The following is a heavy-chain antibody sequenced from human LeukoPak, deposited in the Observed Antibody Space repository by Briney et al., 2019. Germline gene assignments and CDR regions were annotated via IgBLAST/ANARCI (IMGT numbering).Heavy chain of an antibody. Sequence: GGSLRLSCAASGFTFSSYGMRWVRQAQGKGREGVSAISGSGGSTDYADSGKGRFTISRDNSNNTLYLQMHSLRAEDTAVYYCPRDTGRYFDWLRNHAEYFQHWGQGTLVTVSS. V-gene: IGHV3-23*01. CDR3: PRDTGRYFDWLRNHAEYFQH. D-gene: IGHD3-9*01. CDR1: GFTFSSYG. J-gene: IGHJ1*01. CDR2: ISGSGGST.